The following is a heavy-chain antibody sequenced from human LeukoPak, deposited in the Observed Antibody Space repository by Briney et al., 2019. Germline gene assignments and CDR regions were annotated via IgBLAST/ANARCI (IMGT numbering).Heavy chain of an antibody. Sequence: SVKVSCKASGGTFSSYAISWVRQAPGQGLEWMGGIIPIFGTANYAQKFQGRVTITADESTSTAYMELSSLRSEDTAVYYCARGITSSQPRDYWGQGTLVTVSS. CDR2: IIPIFGTA. CDR3: ARGITSSQPRDY. D-gene: IGHD3-16*01. V-gene: IGHV1-69*13. J-gene: IGHJ4*02. CDR1: GGTFSSYA.